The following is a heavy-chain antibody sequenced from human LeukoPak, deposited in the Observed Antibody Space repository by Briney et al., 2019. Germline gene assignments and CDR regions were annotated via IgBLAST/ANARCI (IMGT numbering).Heavy chain of an antibody. Sequence: SETLSLTCAVYGGSFSGYYWSWIRQPPGKGLEWIGEINHSGSTNYNPSLKSRVTISVETSKNQFSLKLSSVTAADTAVYYCARGPGITISLGALGGYFDYWGQGTLVTVSS. D-gene: IGHD3-9*01. CDR2: INHSGST. CDR1: GGSFSGYY. V-gene: IGHV4-34*01. J-gene: IGHJ4*02. CDR3: ARGPGITISLGALGGYFDY.